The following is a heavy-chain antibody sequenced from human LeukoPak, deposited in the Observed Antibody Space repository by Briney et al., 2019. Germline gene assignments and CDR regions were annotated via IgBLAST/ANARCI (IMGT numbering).Heavy chain of an antibody. V-gene: IGHV3-11*05. CDR2: ISSSSSYT. CDR3: ARAPDDYVVY. Sequence: GGSLRLSCAASGFTFSDYYMSWIRQAPGKGLEWVSYISSSSSYTNYVDSVKGRFTISRDNAKNSLYLQMYSLRAEDTAVYYCARAPDDYVVYWGQGTLVTVSS. CDR1: GFTFSDYY. J-gene: IGHJ4*02.